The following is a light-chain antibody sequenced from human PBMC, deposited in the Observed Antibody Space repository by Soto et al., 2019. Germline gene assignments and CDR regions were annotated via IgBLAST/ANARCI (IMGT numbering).Light chain of an antibody. J-gene: IGKJ5*01. V-gene: IGKV1-39*01. CDR2: AAS. CDR1: QSIMY. Sequence: DIQMTQSPSSLSASVGDRVTITCRASQSIMYLNWYQQKPGKAPKLLINAASNLQTGVPSRFSGSGSGTDFTLTIDSLQPEDFATYYCQQSYNTPLVGQGTRLDIK. CDR3: QQSYNTPL.